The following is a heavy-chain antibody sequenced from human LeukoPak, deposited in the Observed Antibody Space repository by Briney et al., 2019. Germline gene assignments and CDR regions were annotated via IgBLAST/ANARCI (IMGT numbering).Heavy chain of an antibody. J-gene: IGHJ6*02. V-gene: IGHV1-46*01. CDR1: GYTFTSYY. CDR3: ARDRERDCTNGVCRYYYYCGMDV. CDR2: INPSGGST. Sequence: ASVKVSCKASGYTFTSYYMHWVRQAPGQGLEWMGIINPSGGSTSYAQKFQGRVTMTRDTSTSTVYMELSSLRSEDTAVYYCARDRERDCTNGVCRYYYYCGMDVWGQGTTVTVSS. D-gene: IGHD2-8*01.